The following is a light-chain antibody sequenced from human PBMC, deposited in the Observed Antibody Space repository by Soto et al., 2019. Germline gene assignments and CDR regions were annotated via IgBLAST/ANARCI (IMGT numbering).Light chain of an antibody. CDR1: QSVSSN. V-gene: IGKV3-20*01. J-gene: IGKJ1*01. CDR2: GAS. CDR3: QQYGSSPTT. Sequence: IVMTQSPATLSVSPWERATLSCRASQSVSSNLAWYQQKPGQAPRLLIYGASSRATGIPVRFSGSGSGTDFTLTISRLEPEDFAVYYCQQYGSSPTTFGQGTKVDIK.